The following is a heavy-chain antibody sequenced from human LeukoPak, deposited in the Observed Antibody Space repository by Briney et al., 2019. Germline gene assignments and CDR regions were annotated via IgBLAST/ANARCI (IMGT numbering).Heavy chain of an antibody. J-gene: IGHJ5*02. CDR1: GGSFSGYY. Sequence: PSETLSLTCAVYGGSFSGYYWSWIRQPPGKGLEWIGEINHSGSTNYNPSLKSRVTISVDTSKKQFSLKLSSVTAADTAVYYCAREPHYDSSGYYRNWFDPWGQGTLVTVSS. V-gene: IGHV4-34*01. CDR2: INHSGST. CDR3: AREPHYDSSGYYRNWFDP. D-gene: IGHD3-22*01.